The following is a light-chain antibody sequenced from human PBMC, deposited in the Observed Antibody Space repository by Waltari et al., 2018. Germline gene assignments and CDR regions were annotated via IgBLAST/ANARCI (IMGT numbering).Light chain of an antibody. V-gene: IGKV3-15*01. CDR1: QSVSSS. CDR3: QQYSNWPPLT. CDR2: GAS. Sequence: IVLTQSPATLSLSPGERATLSCRASQSVSSSLAWYQQKPGQAPRLLIYGASSRATGIPDRFSGSGSGTDFTLTISSLEPEDFAVYYCQQYSNWPPLTFGGGTKVEIK. J-gene: IGKJ4*01.